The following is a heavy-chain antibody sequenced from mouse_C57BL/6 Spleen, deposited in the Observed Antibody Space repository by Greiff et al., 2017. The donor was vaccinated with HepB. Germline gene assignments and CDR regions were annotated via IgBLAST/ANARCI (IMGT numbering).Heavy chain of an antibody. J-gene: IGHJ1*03. V-gene: IGHV5-4*03. D-gene: IGHD2-5*01. CDR2: ISDGGSYT. CDR3: ARGGVSNPSYWYFDV. Sequence: EVKLVESGGGLVKPGGSLKLSCAASGFTFSSYAMSWVRQTPEKRLEWVATISDGGSYTYYPDNVKGRFTISRDNAKNNLYLQMSHLKSEDTAMYYCARGGVSNPSYWYFDVWGTGTTVTVSS. CDR1: GFTFSSYA.